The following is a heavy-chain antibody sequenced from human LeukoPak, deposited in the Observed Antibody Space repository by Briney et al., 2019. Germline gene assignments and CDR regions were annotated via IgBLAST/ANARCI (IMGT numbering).Heavy chain of an antibody. D-gene: IGHD3-22*01. J-gene: IGHJ4*02. Sequence: PGGSLRLSCAASGFTFSSYGMSWVRQAPGKGLEWVSAISGSGGSTYYADPVKGRFTISRDNSKNTLYLQMNSLRAEDTAVYYCAKDSSMGVVVIISNWGQGTLVTVSS. V-gene: IGHV3-23*01. CDR1: GFTFSSYG. CDR3: AKDSSMGVVVIISN. CDR2: ISGSGGST.